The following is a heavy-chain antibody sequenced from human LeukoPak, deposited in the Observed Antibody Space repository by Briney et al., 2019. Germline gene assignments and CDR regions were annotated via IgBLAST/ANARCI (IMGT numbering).Heavy chain of an antibody. V-gene: IGHV3-30*01. CDR2: FSYDGSIR. CDR3: ARGYRPYDDAFDI. CDR1: GFTLTTYS. J-gene: IGHJ3*02. D-gene: IGHD3-16*02. Sequence: GGSLRLSCAVSGFTLTTYSMHWVRQAPGKGLGWGAMFSYDGSIRYNADSVQGRFTIPRDTSQNTLDLQMDSLRPDDTAVYYCARGYRPYDDAFDIWGHGTLVTVSS.